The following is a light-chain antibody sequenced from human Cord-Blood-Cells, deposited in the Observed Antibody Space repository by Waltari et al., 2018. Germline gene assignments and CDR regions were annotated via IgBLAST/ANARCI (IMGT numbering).Light chain of an antibody. Sequence: DIVMTQSPATLSVSPGERATLSCSASQSVSSNLAWYQQKPGQAPRLLINGASTRATGIPARFSGSGSGTEFTLTISSLQSEDFAVYYCQQYNNWPPWTFGQGTKVEIK. CDR1: QSVSSN. CDR3: QQYNNWPPWT. CDR2: GAS. V-gene: IGKV3-15*01. J-gene: IGKJ1*01.